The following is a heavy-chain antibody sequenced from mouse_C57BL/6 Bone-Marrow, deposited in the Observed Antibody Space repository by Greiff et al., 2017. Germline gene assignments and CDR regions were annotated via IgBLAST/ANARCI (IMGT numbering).Heavy chain of an antibody. CDR1: GYTFTNYW. CDR3: ARLTVVAYYAMDY. J-gene: IGHJ4*01. V-gene: IGHV1-63*01. Sequence: QVQLKESGAELVRPGTSVKMSCKASGYTFTNYWIGWAKQRPGHGLEWIGDIYPGGGYTNYNEKFKGKATLTADKSSSTAYMQFSSLTSEDSAIDYCARLTVVAYYAMDYWGQGTSVTVSS. D-gene: IGHD1-1*01. CDR2: IYPGGGYT.